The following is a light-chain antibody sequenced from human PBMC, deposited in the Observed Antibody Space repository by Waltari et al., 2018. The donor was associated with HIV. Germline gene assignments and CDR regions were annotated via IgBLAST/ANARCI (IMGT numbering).Light chain of an antibody. CDR3: CSYGGSWSFV. V-gene: IGLV2-11*01. CDR1: SSDVGSSGY. Sequence: HSALTQPRSVSGSPGQSVTISCAGSSSDVGSSGYVSWYHQTSGKAPQLIIYDVNNRPSGVPPRFSGAKSGYTASLTISGLQAEDEGDFYCCSYGGSWSFVFGGGTRVTVL. CDR2: DVN. J-gene: IGLJ2*01.